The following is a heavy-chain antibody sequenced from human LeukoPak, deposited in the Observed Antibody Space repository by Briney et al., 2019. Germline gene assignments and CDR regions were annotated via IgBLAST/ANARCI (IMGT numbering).Heavy chain of an antibody. CDR2: ISSSGDTI. J-gene: IGHJ4*02. CDR1: GFTLSHYY. CDR3: ARQGSEIDY. Sequence: SGGSLRLSCAASGFTLSHYYMTWIRQAPGKGLEWLSCISSSGDTIYYADSVKGRFTVSRDDAENSLYLQMNSLRAEDTAMYYCARQGSEIDYWGQGTLVTVSS. V-gene: IGHV3-11*01.